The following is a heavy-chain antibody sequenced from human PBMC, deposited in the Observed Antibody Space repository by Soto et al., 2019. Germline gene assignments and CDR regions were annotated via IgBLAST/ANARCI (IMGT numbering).Heavy chain of an antibody. V-gene: IGHV3-30*18. CDR3: AKDYDFWSGYGSPYYYGMDV. Sequence: GGSLRLSCAASGFTFSSYGMRWVRQAPGKGLEWVAVISYDGSNKYYADSVKGRFTISRDNSKNTLYLQMNSLRAEDTAVYYCAKDYDFWSGYGSPYYYGMDVWGQGTTVTVSS. J-gene: IGHJ6*02. CDR1: GFTFSSYG. CDR2: ISYDGSNK. D-gene: IGHD3-3*01.